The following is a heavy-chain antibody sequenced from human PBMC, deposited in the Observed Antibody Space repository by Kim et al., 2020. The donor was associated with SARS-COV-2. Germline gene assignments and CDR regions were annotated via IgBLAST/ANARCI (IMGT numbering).Heavy chain of an antibody. Sequence: GGSLRLSCVTYGFSFHDSGMHWVRQVPGKGLEWVSGITSDSVYIHYADSVKGRFTISRDNGKNSLFLQMNSLRTEDTALYYCANLPWSRPDFWGLGILVTVSS. J-gene: IGHJ4*02. CDR2: ITSDSVYI. V-gene: IGHV3-9*01. CDR1: GFSFHDSG. CDR3: ANLPWSRPDF.